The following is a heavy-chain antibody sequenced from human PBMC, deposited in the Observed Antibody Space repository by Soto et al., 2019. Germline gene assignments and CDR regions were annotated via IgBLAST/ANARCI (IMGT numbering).Heavy chain of an antibody. CDR1: GASISSTNW. D-gene: IGHD2-15*01. V-gene: IGHV4-4*02. CDR2: IYHTGST. Sequence: QVQLQESGPRLVKPSGTLSLTCAVSGASISSTNWWTWVRQPPGKGLEWIGEIYHTGSTKYNPSLXSXAXLXMDKSNNQFSLNLSSVPAADTAVYYCAPLPPRIVVVVLPIPTWGQGTLVTVSS. CDR3: APLPPRIVVVVLPIPT. J-gene: IGHJ4*02.